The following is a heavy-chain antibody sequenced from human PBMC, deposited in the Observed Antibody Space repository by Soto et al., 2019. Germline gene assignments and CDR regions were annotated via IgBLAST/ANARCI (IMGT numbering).Heavy chain of an antibody. D-gene: IGHD4-4*01. CDR2: ISGSGGST. CDR1: GFTFSSYA. Sequence: PGESLKISCAASGFTFSSYAMSWVRQAPGKGLEWVSAISGSGGSTYYADSVKGRFTISRDNSKNTLYLQMNSLRAEDTAVYYCALPDYSNSITLDYWGQGTLVTVS. CDR3: ALPDYSNSITLDY. V-gene: IGHV3-23*01. J-gene: IGHJ4*02.